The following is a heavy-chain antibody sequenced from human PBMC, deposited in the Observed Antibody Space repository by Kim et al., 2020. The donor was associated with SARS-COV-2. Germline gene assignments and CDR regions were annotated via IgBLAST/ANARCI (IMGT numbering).Heavy chain of an antibody. J-gene: IGHJ6*02. V-gene: IGHV1-8*01. CDR1: GYTFTSYD. CDR3: ARDRWELLPYYYYGMDV. Sequence: ASVKVSCKASGYTFTSYDINWVRQATGQGLEWMGWMNPNSGNTDYAQKFQGRVTMTRNTSISTAYMELSSLRSEDTAVYYCARDRWELLPYYYYGMDVWGQGTTVTVSS. D-gene: IGHD1-26*01. CDR2: MNPNSGNT.